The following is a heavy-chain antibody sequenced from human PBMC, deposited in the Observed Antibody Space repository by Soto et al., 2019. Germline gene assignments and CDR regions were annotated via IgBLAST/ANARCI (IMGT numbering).Heavy chain of an antibody. CDR2: INSDGSST. Sequence: PVGSLRLSCAASGFTFSPYWMHWFRQAPGKGLVWVSRINSDGSSTNYADFVKGRFTISRDNAKDTLYLQMNDLRAEDTAVYYCARRGPGTYFDYWGQGTLVTISS. D-gene: IGHD6-13*01. V-gene: IGHV3-74*01. CDR1: GFTFSPYW. CDR3: ARRGPGTYFDY. J-gene: IGHJ4*02.